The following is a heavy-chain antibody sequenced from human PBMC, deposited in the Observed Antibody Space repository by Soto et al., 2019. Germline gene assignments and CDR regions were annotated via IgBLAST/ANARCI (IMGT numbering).Heavy chain of an antibody. J-gene: IGHJ6*02. V-gene: IGHV4-39*01. CDR3: ARQGIAVAGWYYYGMDV. CDR1: GGSISCSSYY. CDR2: IYYSGST. Sequence: KPSETLSLTCTVSGGSISCSSYYWGWSRQPPGKGLEWIGRIYYSGSTYYNPSLKSRVTISVDTSKNQFSLKLSSVTAADTAVYYCARQGIAVAGWYYYGMDVWGQGTTVTVS. D-gene: IGHD6-19*01.